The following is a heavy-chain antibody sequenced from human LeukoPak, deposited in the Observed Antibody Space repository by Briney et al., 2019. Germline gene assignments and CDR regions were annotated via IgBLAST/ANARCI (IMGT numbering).Heavy chain of an antibody. Sequence: PGGSLRLSCAASGFTFSSCGFNWVRQAPGKGLEWVSSIGPTGTGRYYADSVRGRFTISRDNAKSSMYLQMDSLRDEDTAVYYCATETIGRHYDYWGQGTLLTVSS. J-gene: IGHJ4*02. CDR1: GFTFSSCG. CDR3: ATETIGRHYDY. D-gene: IGHD1-14*01. CDR2: IGPTGTGR. V-gene: IGHV3-21*01.